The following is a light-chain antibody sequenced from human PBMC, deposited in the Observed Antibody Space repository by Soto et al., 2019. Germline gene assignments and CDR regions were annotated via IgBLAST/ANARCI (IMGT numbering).Light chain of an antibody. CDR3: NSFTTSSTYV. Sequence: QSALTQPRSVSGSPGQSVTISCTGTSSVIGGYNYVSWYQQHPGKAPKLMIYTVTKRPSGVPDRFSGSKSDNTAYLTISGLQAEDEADYYCNSFTTSSTYVFGTGTKVTVL. V-gene: IGLV2-11*01. CDR1: SSVIGGYNY. J-gene: IGLJ1*01. CDR2: TVT.